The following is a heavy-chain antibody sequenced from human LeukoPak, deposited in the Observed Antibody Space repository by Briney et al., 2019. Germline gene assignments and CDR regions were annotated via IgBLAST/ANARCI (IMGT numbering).Heavy chain of an antibody. CDR3: ARGYHYDFWSGYYPDAFDI. CDR1: GGSFSGYY. CDR2: INHSGNT. D-gene: IGHD3-3*01. J-gene: IGHJ3*02. V-gene: IGHV4-34*01. Sequence: SETLSLTCAVYGGSFSGYYWSWIRQPPGKGLEWIGEINHSGNTNYNPSLKSRVTISVDTSKNQFSLKLSSVTAADTAVYYCARGYHYDFWSGYYPDAFDIWGQGTMVTVSS.